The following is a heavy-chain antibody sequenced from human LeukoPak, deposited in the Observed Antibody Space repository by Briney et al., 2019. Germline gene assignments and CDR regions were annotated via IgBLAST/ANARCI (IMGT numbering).Heavy chain of an antibody. D-gene: IGHD3-22*01. V-gene: IGHV4-38-2*02. Sequence: NPSETLSLTCTVSGYSISSGYYWGWVRQPPGKGLEWIGSIYYSGSTYYNPSLKSRVTISVDTSKNQFSLKLSSVTAADTAVYYCARQIIVVVIRDAFDIWGQGTMVTVSS. CDR3: ARQIIVVVIRDAFDI. CDR1: GYSISSGYY. CDR2: IYYSGST. J-gene: IGHJ3*02.